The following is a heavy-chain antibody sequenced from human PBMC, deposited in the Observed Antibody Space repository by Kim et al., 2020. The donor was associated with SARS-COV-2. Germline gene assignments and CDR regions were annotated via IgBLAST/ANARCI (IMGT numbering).Heavy chain of an antibody. V-gene: IGHV1-18*01. CDR3: ARASLYSAYEFDY. J-gene: IGHJ4*02. Sequence: YAQKLQGRVTMTTDTSTSTAYMELRSLRSDDTAVYYCARASLYSAYEFDYWGQGTLVTVSS. D-gene: IGHD5-12*01.